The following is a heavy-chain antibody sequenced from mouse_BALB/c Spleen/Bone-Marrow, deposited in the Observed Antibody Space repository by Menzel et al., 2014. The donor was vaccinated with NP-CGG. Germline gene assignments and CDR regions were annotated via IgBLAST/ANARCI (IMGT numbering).Heavy chain of an antibody. CDR1: GFNIKDTY. CDR2: IDPANGNT. CDR3: AREATYVMDY. J-gene: IGHJ4*01. D-gene: IGHD3-2*02. Sequence: EVHLVESGAELVKPGASVKLSCTASGFNIKDTYMHWAKQRPEQGLEWIGRIDPANGNTKSDPKFQGKATITADTSSNTAYLQLSGLTSEDTAVYYCAREATYVMDYWGQGTSVTVSS. V-gene: IGHV14-3*02.